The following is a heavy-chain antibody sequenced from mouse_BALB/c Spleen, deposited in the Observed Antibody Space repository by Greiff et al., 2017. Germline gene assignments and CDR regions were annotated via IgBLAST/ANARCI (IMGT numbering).Heavy chain of an antibody. Sequence: EVKLQESGPGLVKPSQSLSLTCTVTGYSITSDYAWNWIRQFPGNKLEWMGYISYSGSTSYNPSLKSRISITRDTSKNQFFLQLNSVTTEDTATYYCASRDFYYAMDYWGQGTSVTVSS. CDR3: ASRDFYYAMDY. J-gene: IGHJ4*01. CDR1: GYSITSDYA. CDR2: ISYSGST. D-gene: IGHD3-3*01. V-gene: IGHV3-2*02.